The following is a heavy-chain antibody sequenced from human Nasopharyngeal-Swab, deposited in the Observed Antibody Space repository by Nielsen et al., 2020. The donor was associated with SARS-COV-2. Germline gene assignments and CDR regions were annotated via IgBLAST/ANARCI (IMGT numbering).Heavy chain of an antibody. J-gene: IGHJ4*02. Sequence: GGSLRLSCAASGFTFSSYWMHWVRQAPGKGLVWVSRINGDGSSTTYADSVKGRFTISTDNVKNTLYLQMNSLTAEDTAVYYCARARTTVVVDYWGQGTLVTVSS. V-gene: IGHV3-74*01. D-gene: IGHD4-23*01. CDR2: INGDGSST. CDR3: ARARTTVVVDY. CDR1: GFTFSSYW.